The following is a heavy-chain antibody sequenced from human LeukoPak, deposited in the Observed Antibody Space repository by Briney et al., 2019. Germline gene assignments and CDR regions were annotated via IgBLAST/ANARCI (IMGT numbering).Heavy chain of an antibody. Sequence: PGGSLRLSCAASGFTFSNYFMHWVRQAPGKGLVWVSRINSDGTSTMYADSVKGRFTIPRDNAKNMLYMQMNSLRDEDTAVYYCARRVDATRWFDPWGQGTLVTVSS. V-gene: IGHV3-74*03. J-gene: IGHJ5*02. D-gene: IGHD2-15*01. CDR2: INSDGTST. CDR3: ARRVDATRWFDP. CDR1: GFTFSNYF.